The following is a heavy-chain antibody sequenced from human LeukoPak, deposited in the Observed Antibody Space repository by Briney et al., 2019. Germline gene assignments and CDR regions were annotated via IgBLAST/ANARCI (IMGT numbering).Heavy chain of an antibody. CDR1: GGSISSYY. J-gene: IGHJ5*02. CDR2: IYYSGST. Sequence: SETLSLTCTVSGGSISSYYWSWIRQPPGKGLEWIGYIYYSGSTNYNPSLKSRVTISVDTSKNQFSLKLSSVTAADTAVYYCARSTLYCSSTSCSSKQTFDPWGQGTLVTVSS. CDR3: ARSTLYCSSTSCSSKQTFDP. D-gene: IGHD2-2*01. V-gene: IGHV4-59*01.